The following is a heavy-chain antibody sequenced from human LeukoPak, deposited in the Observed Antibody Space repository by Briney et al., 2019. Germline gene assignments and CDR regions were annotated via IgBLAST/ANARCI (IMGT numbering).Heavy chain of an antibody. CDR1: GYSFTSYW. Sequence: GESLKISCKGSGYSFTSYWIGWVRQMPGKGLEWMGITYPGDSDTRYSPSFQGQATISADKSISTAYLQWSSLKASDTAMYYCARTDYYDSSGYPTPGWFDPWGQGTLVTVSS. V-gene: IGHV5-51*01. D-gene: IGHD3-22*01. CDR2: TYPGDSDT. J-gene: IGHJ5*02. CDR3: ARTDYYDSSGYPTPGWFDP.